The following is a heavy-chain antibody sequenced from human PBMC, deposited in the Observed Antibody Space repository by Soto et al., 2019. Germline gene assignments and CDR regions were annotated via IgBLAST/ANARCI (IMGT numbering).Heavy chain of an antibody. Sequence: QVQLVESGGGVVQPGRSLRLSCAASGFTFSSYAMHWVRQAPGKGLEWVAVISYDGSNKYYADSVTGRFTISRDNSKNTLYLQMNSLRAEDTAVYYCAREGIQLSLDYWGQGTLVTVSS. J-gene: IGHJ4*02. D-gene: IGHD5-18*01. CDR2: ISYDGSNK. CDR3: AREGIQLSLDY. CDR1: GFTFSSYA. V-gene: IGHV3-30-3*01.